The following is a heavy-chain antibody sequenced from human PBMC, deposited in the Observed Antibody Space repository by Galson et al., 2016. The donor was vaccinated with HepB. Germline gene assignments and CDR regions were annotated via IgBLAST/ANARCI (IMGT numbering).Heavy chain of an antibody. D-gene: IGHD2-15*01. CDR1: GGSINSGGYS. CDR2: IYHAGDT. Sequence: LSLTCTVFGGSINSGGYSWTWIRQPPGKGLEWIGNIYHAGDTFYNPSLKSRVSMSLDKSKNQFSQDLSAATAPDTAVYYCARAEELCIGGRCYGGGRLDPWGQGTLVTVAS. J-gene: IGHJ5*02. V-gene: IGHV4-30-2*01. CDR3: ARAEELCIGGRCYGGGRLDP.